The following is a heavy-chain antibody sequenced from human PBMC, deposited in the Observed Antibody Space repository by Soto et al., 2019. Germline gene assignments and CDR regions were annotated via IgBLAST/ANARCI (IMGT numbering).Heavy chain of an antibody. J-gene: IGHJ4*02. D-gene: IGHD3-22*01. V-gene: IGHV3-33*01. CDR2: IWYDGSNK. CDR1: GFTFSSYG. CDR3: AREGGNYYDSSGYYFDY. Sequence: GGSLILSCAASGFTFSSYGMHWVRQAPGKGLEWVAVIWYDGSNKYYADSVKGRFTISRDNSKNTLYLQMNSLRAEDTAVYYCAREGGNYYDSSGYYFDYWGQGTLVTVSS.